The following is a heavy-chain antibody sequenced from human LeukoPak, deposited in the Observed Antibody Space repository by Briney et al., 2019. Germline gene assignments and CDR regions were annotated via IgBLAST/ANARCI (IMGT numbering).Heavy chain of an antibody. J-gene: IGHJ4*02. CDR1: GGSISSHY. CDR3: ARATPGESGYYVAYFDY. D-gene: IGHD3-22*01. Sequence: SETLSLTCTVSGGSISSHYWSWIRQPPGKGLEWIGYIYYSGSTNYNPSLKSRVTISVDTSKNQFSLKLSSVTAADTAVYCCARATPGESGYYVAYFDYWGQGTLVTVSS. V-gene: IGHV4-59*11. CDR2: IYYSGST.